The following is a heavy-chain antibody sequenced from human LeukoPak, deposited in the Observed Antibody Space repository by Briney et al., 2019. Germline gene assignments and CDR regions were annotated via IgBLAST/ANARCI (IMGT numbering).Heavy chain of an antibody. CDR1: GFTVSSNY. Sequence: PGGSLRLSCAASGFTVSSNYMSWVRQAPGKGLEWVSIIYSGGNTYYADSVKGRFTISRDNSKNTLYLQMNSLRAEDTAVYYCARASLGDSHSYWGQGTLVTVSS. V-gene: IGHV3-53*01. CDR3: ARASLGDSHSY. J-gene: IGHJ4*02. D-gene: IGHD2-21*02. CDR2: IYSGGNT.